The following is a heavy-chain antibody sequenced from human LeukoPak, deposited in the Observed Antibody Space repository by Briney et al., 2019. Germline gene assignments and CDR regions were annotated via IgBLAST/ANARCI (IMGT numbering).Heavy chain of an antibody. CDR1: GFTFSSYA. V-gene: IGHV3-23*01. D-gene: IGHD4-17*01. Sequence: GGSLRLSCAASGFTFSSYAMSWVRQAPGKGPEWVSAISGSGGSTYYADSVKGRFTISRDNSKNTLYLQMNSLRAEDTAVYYCAKHNSVTHEPIDYWGQGTLVTVSS. J-gene: IGHJ4*02. CDR3: AKHNSVTHEPIDY. CDR2: ISGSGGST.